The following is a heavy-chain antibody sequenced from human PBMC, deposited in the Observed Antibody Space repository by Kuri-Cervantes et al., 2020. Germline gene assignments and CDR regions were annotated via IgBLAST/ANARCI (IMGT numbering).Heavy chain of an antibody. CDR3: ARANLPYFDWLFSDAFDI. J-gene: IGHJ3*02. Sequence: GGALRLSCPAARSTFSSYWMHWVRQAPGKGLVWVSRINSDGSSTSYADSVKGRFTISRDNAKNTLYLQMNSLRAEDTAVYYCARANLPYFDWLFSDAFDIWGQGTMVTVSS. CDR1: RSTFSSYW. V-gene: IGHV3-74*01. CDR2: INSDGSST. D-gene: IGHD3-9*01.